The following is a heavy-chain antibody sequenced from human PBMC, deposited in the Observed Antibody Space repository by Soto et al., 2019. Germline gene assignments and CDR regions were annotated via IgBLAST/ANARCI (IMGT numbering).Heavy chain of an antibody. Sequence: GGSLRLSCAVSGIPFNNYWMHWIRQAPGKGLVWVSHINTVATIINYGDSVKGRFTISRDNAENTLYLQMNSLGVEDTATYYCATDDDRGLRYWGQGTLVTVSS. J-gene: IGHJ4*02. D-gene: IGHD3-16*01. CDR3: ATDDDRGLRY. CDR1: GIPFNNYW. CDR2: INTVATII. V-gene: IGHV3-74*01.